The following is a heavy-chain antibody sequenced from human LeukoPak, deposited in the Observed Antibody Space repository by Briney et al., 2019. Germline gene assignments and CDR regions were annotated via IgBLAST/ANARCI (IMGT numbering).Heavy chain of an antibody. V-gene: IGHV3-74*01. CDR3: AKESLTGYYYMDV. Sequence: PGGSLRLSXAASGFTFSSYWMHWVRQAPGKGLVWVSRINSDGSSTSYADSVKGRFTISRDNAKNTLYLQMNSLRAEDTAVYYCAKESLTGYYYMDVWGKGTTVTVSS. J-gene: IGHJ6*03. CDR1: GFTFSSYW. CDR2: INSDGSST. D-gene: IGHD3-9*01.